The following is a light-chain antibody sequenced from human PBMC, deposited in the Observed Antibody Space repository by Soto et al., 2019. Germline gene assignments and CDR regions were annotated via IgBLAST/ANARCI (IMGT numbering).Light chain of an antibody. J-gene: IGLJ1*01. CDR3: SSYAGSNNYV. CDR1: SSDVGGYNY. V-gene: IGLV2-8*01. Sequence: QSALTQPPSASGSPGQSVTISCTGTSSDVGGYNYVSWYQQHPGRPPKLMIYEVTKRPLGVPDRFSGSKSGNTASLTVSGLQADDEADYYCSSYAGSNNYVFGPGTKLTVL. CDR2: EVT.